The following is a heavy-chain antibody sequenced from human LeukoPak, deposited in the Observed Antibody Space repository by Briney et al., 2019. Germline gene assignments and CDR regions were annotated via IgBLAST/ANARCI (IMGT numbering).Heavy chain of an antibody. D-gene: IGHD1-26*01. CDR3: ARDLRVVGATKYYGMDV. Sequence: GGSLRLSCAASGFTFSSYWMHWVRQAPGKGLEWVSVIYSGGSTYYADSVKGRFTISRDNSENTLYLQMNSLRAEDTAVYYCARDLRVVGATKYYGMDVWGQGTTVTVSS. V-gene: IGHV3-53*01. CDR2: IYSGGST. CDR1: GFTFSSYW. J-gene: IGHJ6*02.